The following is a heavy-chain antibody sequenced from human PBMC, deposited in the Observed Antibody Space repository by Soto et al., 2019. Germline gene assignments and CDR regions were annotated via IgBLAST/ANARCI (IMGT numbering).Heavy chain of an antibody. CDR2: IDWEDNK. CDR3: ALTPPRPGSGWPTHPFDF. J-gene: IGHJ4*02. D-gene: IGHD6-19*01. CDR1: GFSLSTGGMC. V-gene: IGHV2-70*01. Sequence: SGPTLVNPTQTLTLTCTFSGFSLSTGGMCVIWIRQPPGKALEWLAVIDWEDNKYYSTSLRTRLSIPKDTSKNQVVLTMTNMDPVDTATYYCALTPPRPGSGWPTHPFDFWGPGTLVTVSS.